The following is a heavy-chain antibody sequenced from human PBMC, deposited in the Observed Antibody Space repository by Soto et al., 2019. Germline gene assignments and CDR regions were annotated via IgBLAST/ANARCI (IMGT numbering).Heavy chain of an antibody. D-gene: IGHD1-26*01. CDR2: IYYSGST. J-gene: IGHJ4*02. Sequence: QVQLQESGPRLVKPSEPLSLTCTVSGDSITTSDWSWIRQSPGKGLEWIGYIYYSGSTNYNPALNSRVTISVNTSKKHFSLKLTSVTAADTAVYYCARVKSGAAFDYWGQGTLVKVSS. V-gene: IGHV4-59*01. CDR3: ARVKSGAAFDY. CDR1: GDSITTSD.